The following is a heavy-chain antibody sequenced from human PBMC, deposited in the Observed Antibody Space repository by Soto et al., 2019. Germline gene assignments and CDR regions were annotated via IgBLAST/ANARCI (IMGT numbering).Heavy chain of an antibody. V-gene: IGHV1-18*04. CDR2: ISAHSGHA. J-gene: IGHJ4*02. CDR3: ARSIRVASPGDY. D-gene: IGHD2-21*01. CDR1: GYTFTNYG. Sequence: QVQLLQSGAEVKKPGASVKVSCKTSGYTFTNYGITWVRQAPGQGLEWMGWISAHSGHANYEQKFQGRVTMTTDPSTSTAYMELRSLRSDDTAVYFCARSIRVASPGDYWGQGTLVPVSS.